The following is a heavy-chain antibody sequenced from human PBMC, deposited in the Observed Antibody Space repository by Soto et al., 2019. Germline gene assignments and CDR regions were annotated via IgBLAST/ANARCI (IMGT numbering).Heavy chain of an antibody. D-gene: IGHD3-22*01. CDR2: IYHSGST. J-gene: IGHJ5*02. CDR3: ARGPSSGYFFIGIDP. CDR1: GGSISSGGYS. V-gene: IGHV4-30-2*01. Sequence: QASETLSLPCAVSGGSISSGGYSWSWIRQPPGKGLEWIGYIYHSGSTYYNPSLKSRVTISVDRSKNQFSLKLSSVTAADTAVYYCARGPSSGYFFIGIDPWGQGTLVTVSS.